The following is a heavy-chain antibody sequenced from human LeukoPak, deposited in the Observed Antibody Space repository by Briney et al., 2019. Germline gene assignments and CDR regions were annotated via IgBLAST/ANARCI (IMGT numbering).Heavy chain of an antibody. D-gene: IGHD3-22*01. CDR2: IYYSGYT. CDR1: GGSFRGYY. Sequence: SETLSLTCAVYGGSFRGYYWRWLRQPPGKGLEGIGYIYYSGYTNYNPSLKSRATISVDTPKNLFSLKLSSVTAADTAVYYCARHNYYDSSGYYPLSYWGQGTLVTVSS. V-gene: IGHV4-59*08. J-gene: IGHJ4*02. CDR3: ARHNYYDSSGYYPLSY.